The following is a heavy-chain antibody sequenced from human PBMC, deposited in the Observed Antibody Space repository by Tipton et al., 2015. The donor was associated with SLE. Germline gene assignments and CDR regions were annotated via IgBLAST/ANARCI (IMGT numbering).Heavy chain of an antibody. V-gene: IGHV4-61*09. CDR2: VSSRGSP. D-gene: IGHD6-13*01. CDR1: GGSMSSDTYY. Sequence: TLSLTCTVSGGSMSSDTYYWSWIRQPAGKGLECIGHVSSRGSPTYHPSLKSRVTISVDTSKNQFSLRLTSVTAADTAKYYCARVREGTAAGTPTLHFQRWGQGTLVTVSS. J-gene: IGHJ1*01. CDR3: ARVREGTAAGTPTLHFQR.